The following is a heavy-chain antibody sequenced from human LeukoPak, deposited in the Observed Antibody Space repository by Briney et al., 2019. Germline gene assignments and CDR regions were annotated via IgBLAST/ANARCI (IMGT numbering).Heavy chain of an antibody. D-gene: IGHD2-2*02. V-gene: IGHV3-23*01. CDR2: ISGGGGST. Sequence: GASLRLSCAASGFTFSSYAMSWGRQAPGKGLEWVSAISGGGGSTYYADSVKGRFTISRENPKNTLYLQMNSLRAEDTAVYYRAKVGGIVVVPAAIAGGAFDIWGQGTMVTVSS. J-gene: IGHJ3*02. CDR3: AKVGGIVVVPAAIAGGAFDI. CDR1: GFTFSSYA.